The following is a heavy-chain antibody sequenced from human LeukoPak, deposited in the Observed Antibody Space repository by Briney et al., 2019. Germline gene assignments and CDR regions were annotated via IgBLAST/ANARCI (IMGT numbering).Heavy chain of an antibody. CDR2: IGASGEST. Sequence: PGGSLRLSCAASGLTFNVAAMTWVRQAPGKGLEWVSLIGASGESTYYADSVKGRFTISRDNSKNTLSLQMNSLRVEDTAMYFCAKDIQLSTWGLGTMVTVSS. CDR3: AKDIQLST. CDR1: GLTFNVAA. V-gene: IGHV3-23*01. J-gene: IGHJ3*01. D-gene: IGHD5-24*01.